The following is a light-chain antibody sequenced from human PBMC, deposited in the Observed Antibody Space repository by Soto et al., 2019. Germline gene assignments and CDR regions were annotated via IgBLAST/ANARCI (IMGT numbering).Light chain of an antibody. V-gene: IGKV3-15*01. CDR2: GAS. Sequence: EIVLTQSPATLSLSQGERSTLXXRASQSISDTLAWYQQKPGQAPRXLIHGASTRAPGFPARFSGSGAGTDFTLTISSLQSEDFAVYYCQQYDNWPWAFGQGTKVDIK. CDR1: QSISDT. J-gene: IGKJ1*01. CDR3: QQYDNWPWA.